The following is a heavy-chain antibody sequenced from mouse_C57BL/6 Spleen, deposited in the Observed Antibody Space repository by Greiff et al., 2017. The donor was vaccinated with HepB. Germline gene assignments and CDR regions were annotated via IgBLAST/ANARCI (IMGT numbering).Heavy chain of an antibody. V-gene: IGHV1-82*01. Sequence: VQLQQSGPELVKPGASVKISCKASGYAFSSSWMNWVKQRPGKGLEWIGRIYPGDGDTNYNGKFKGKATLTADKSSSTAYMQLSSLTSEDSAVYFCANYYGTPFDYWGQGTTLTVSS. J-gene: IGHJ2*01. CDR2: IYPGDGDT. D-gene: IGHD1-1*01. CDR1: GYAFSSSW. CDR3: ANYYGTPFDY.